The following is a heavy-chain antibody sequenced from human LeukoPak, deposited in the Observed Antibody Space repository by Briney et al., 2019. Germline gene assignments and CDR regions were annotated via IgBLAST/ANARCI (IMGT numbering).Heavy chain of an antibody. CDR2: INHSGST. CDR1: GGSFSGYY. J-gene: IGHJ1*01. D-gene: IGHD4-17*01. V-gene: IGHV4-34*01. CDR3: ARGVGERFYGDYALQH. Sequence: SETLSLTCAVYGGSFSGYYWSWIRQPPGKGLEWIGEINHSGSTNYNPSLKSRVTISVDTSKNQFSLKLSSVTAADTAVYYCARGVGERFYGDYALQHWGQGTLVTVSS.